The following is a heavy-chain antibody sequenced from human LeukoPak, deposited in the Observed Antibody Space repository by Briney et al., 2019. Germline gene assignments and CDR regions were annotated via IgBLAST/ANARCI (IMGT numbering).Heavy chain of an antibody. CDR1: GLTFSSYE. CDR3: ASSLSGSYRDY. V-gene: IGHV3-48*03. J-gene: IGHJ4*02. D-gene: IGHD1-26*01. CDR2: ISSNGKTI. Sequence: PGGSLRLSCAASGLTFSSYEMNWVRQAPGKGLEGVSYISSNGKTIYYADSVKGRFTISRDNAKNSLYLQMNSLRAEDTAVYYCASSLSGSYRDYWGQGTLVTVSS.